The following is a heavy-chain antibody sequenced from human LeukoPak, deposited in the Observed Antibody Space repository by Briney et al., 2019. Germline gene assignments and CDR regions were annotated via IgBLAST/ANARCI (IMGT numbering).Heavy chain of an antibody. V-gene: IGHV4-34*01. D-gene: IGHD2-15*01. CDR2: INHSGST. CDR1: GGSFSGYY. Sequence: PSETLSLTCAVYGGSFSGYYWSWIRQPPGKGLEWIGEINHSGSTNYNPSLKSRVTISVDKSKNQFSLKLSSVTAADTAVYYCARDNCSGGSCYFDYWGQGTLVTVSS. CDR3: ARDNCSGGSCYFDY. J-gene: IGHJ4*02.